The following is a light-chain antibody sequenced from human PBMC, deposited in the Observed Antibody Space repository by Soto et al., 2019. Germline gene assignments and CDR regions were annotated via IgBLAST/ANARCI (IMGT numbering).Light chain of an antibody. J-gene: IGKJ4*01. V-gene: IGKV2-28*01. Sequence: IVMTQSPLSLPVTPGEPASISCRSSQSLLHSNGYNYLDWYLQKPGQSPQILIDLGSTRASGVPDRFSGSGSGTDFTLKISRVEAEDVGVYYCMQALQTPTFGGGTKVEIK. CDR3: MQALQTPT. CDR1: QSLLHSNGYNY. CDR2: LGS.